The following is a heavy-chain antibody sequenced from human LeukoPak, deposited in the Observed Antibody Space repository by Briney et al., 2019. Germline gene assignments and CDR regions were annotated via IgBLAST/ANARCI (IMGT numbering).Heavy chain of an antibody. V-gene: IGHV4-39*07. J-gene: IGHJ3*02. D-gene: IGHD5-18*01. CDR3: ATSGAGGYSYGFDAFDI. Sequence: SETLSLTCTVSGGSISSTSYYWGWIRQPPGKGLEWIGSIYYSGSTYYNPSLKSRVAISVDTSKNQFSLRLSSVTAADTAVYYCATSGAGGYSYGFDAFDIWGQGTMVTVSS. CDR1: GGSISSTSYY. CDR2: IYYSGST.